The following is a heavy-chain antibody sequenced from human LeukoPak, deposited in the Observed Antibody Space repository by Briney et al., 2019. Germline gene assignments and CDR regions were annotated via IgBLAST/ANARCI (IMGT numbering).Heavy chain of an antibody. Sequence: SETLSLTCTVSGGSVSSGSYYWSWIRQPPGKGLEWIGYIYYTGSTNYSPSLQSRLTISADTSKNLFSLNLSSVTAADTAVYYCARATLGYCSGGSCYSFDPWGQGTLVTVSS. J-gene: IGHJ5*02. D-gene: IGHD2-15*01. CDR1: GGSVSSGSYY. CDR2: IYYTGST. V-gene: IGHV4-61*01. CDR3: ARATLGYCSGGSCYSFDP.